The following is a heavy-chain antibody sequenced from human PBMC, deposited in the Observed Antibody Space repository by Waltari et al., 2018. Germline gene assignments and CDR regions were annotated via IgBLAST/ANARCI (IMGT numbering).Heavy chain of an antibody. Sequence: QVQLVQSGAEVKKPGSSVKVSCKVSGGTFSNFAISWVRQSAGKGLEWMGGIIHKFGAASYAQGFQDRGTITADGSTTTVYMDVTSLRSDDTAVYYCATVRAARPYWGQGTLVTVSS. CDR2: IIHKFGAA. CDR3: ATVRAARPY. V-gene: IGHV1-69*01. D-gene: IGHD6-6*01. J-gene: IGHJ4*02. CDR1: GGTFSNFA.